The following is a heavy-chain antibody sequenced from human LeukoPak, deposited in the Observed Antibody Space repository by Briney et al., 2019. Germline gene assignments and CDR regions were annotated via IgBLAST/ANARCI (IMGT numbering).Heavy chain of an antibody. CDR3: ARDIASLGYSSGWYHAFDI. CDR2: IWYDGSNK. Sequence: GGSLRLSCAASGFTFSSYGMHWVRQAPGKGLEWVAVIWYDGSNKYYADSVKGRFTISRDNSKNTLYLQMNSLRAEDTAVYYCARDIASLGYSSGWYHAFDIWGQGTMVTVSS. D-gene: IGHD6-13*01. J-gene: IGHJ3*02. CDR1: GFTFSSYG. V-gene: IGHV3-33*01.